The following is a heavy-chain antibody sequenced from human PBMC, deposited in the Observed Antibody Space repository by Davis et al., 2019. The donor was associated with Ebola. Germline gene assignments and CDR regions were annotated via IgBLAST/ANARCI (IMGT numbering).Heavy chain of an antibody. J-gene: IGHJ6*02. D-gene: IGHD3-3*01. CDR2: ISYDGSNK. CDR3: AREAYDFWSGYHYYYYGMDV. V-gene: IGHV3-30-3*01. CDR1: GFTFSSYA. Sequence: PGGSLRLSCAASGFTFSSYAMHWVRQAPGKGLEWVAVISYDGSNKYYADSVKGRFTISRDNSKNTLYLQMNSLRAEDTAVYYCAREAYDFWSGYHYYYYGMDVWGQGTTVTVSS.